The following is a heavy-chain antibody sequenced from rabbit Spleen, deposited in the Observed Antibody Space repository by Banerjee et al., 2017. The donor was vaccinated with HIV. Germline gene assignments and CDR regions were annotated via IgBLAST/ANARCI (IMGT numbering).Heavy chain of an antibody. CDR2: IYNGDGTT. V-gene: IGHV1S47*01. J-gene: IGHJ4*01. D-gene: IGHD4-1*01. Sequence: EESGGDLVKPEGSLTLTCKASGFDFSSDAMCWVRQAPGKGPEWIACIYNGDGTTYYASWVHGRFTISKASSTTVTLQMTSLTAADTATYFCARDLAGVIGWNFNLWGPGTLVTVS. CDR3: ARDLAGVIGWNFNL. CDR1: GFDFSSDA.